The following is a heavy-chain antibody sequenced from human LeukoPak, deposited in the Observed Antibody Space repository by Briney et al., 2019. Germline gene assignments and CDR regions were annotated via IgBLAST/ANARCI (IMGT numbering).Heavy chain of an antibody. CDR2: ISGNGAST. D-gene: IGHD2-15*01. Sequence: PGGSLRLSCAASGFTFNTFAMSWVRQAPGKGLEWVSGISGNGASTYYADSVKGRFTISRDNSKNTLHLQMNSLRAEDTAVYYCAKAGGLLLYYFDYCGQGTLVTVSS. CDR3: AKAGGLLLYYFDY. J-gene: IGHJ4*02. CDR1: GFTFNTFA. V-gene: IGHV3-23*01.